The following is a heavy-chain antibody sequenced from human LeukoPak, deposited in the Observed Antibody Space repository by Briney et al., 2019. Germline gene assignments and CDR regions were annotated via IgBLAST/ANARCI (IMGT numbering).Heavy chain of an antibody. D-gene: IGHD2-15*01. CDR2: ISSGGSTI. J-gene: IGHJ6*03. CDR3: ARVLKGYCSGGSCSHYYYYMDV. V-gene: IGHV3-11*01. CDR1: GFTFSDYY. Sequence: GGSLRLSCAASGFTFSDYYMSWIRQAPGKGLEWVSYISSGGSTIYYADSVKGRFTISRDNAKNSLYLQMNSLRAEDTAVYYCARVLKGYCSGGSCSHYYYYMDVWGKGTTVTISS.